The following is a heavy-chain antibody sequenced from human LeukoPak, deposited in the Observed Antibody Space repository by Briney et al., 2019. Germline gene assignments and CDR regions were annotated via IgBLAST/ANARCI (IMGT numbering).Heavy chain of an antibody. D-gene: IGHD1-26*01. V-gene: IGHV3-30*02. CDR2: IRYDGNDK. CDR3: AKGGARLHSYYFDY. CDR1: GFTFSYYG. J-gene: IGHJ4*02. Sequence: PGGSLRLSCAASGFTFSYYGMHWVRQAPGKGLEWVAFIRYDGNDKFYADSVKGRFTISRDNSKNTLYLQMNSLRAEDTAVFYCAKGGARLHSYYFDYWGQGTLVTVSS.